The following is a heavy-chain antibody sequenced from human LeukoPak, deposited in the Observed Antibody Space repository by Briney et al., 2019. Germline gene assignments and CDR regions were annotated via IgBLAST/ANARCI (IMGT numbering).Heavy chain of an antibody. D-gene: IGHD3-22*01. CDR1: GGSISSDGYS. J-gene: IGHJ5*02. V-gene: IGHV4-30-2*01. CDR2: IYHSGST. Sequence: PSETLSLTCAVSGGSISSDGYSWSWIRQPPGKGLEWIGYIYHSGSTYYNPSLKSRVTISVDRSKNQFSLKLSSVTAADTAVYYCARGDYYDSSGPPGSWFDPWGQGTLVTVSS. CDR3: ARGDYYDSSGPPGSWFDP.